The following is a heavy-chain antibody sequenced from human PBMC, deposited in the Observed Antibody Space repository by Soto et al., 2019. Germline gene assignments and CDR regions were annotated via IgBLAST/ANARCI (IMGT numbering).Heavy chain of an antibody. D-gene: IGHD5-12*01. Sequence: SETLSLTCTVSGGSVSSGSYYWSWIRQPPGKGLEWIAYIYYTWSTNYNPSLKSRVTISVDTSKNQFSLRLSSVTAADTAVYYCARGNGYNPYSFDYWGQGTLVTVSS. CDR1: GGSVSSGSYY. CDR3: ARGNGYNPYSFDY. CDR2: IYYTWST. J-gene: IGHJ4*02. V-gene: IGHV4-61*01.